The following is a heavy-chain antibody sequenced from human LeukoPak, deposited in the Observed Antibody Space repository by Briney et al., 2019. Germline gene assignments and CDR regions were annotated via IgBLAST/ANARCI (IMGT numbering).Heavy chain of an antibody. D-gene: IGHD4-17*01. CDR3: VTTVTTSYGDY. J-gene: IGHJ4*02. CDR2: ISSNGGST. CDR1: GFTFSSYA. Sequence: PGGSLRLSCSASGFTFSSYAMHWVRQYPGKGLEYVSAISSNGGSTYYADSVKGRFTISRDNSKNTLYLQMSSLRAEDTAVYYCVTTVTTSYGDYWGQGTLVTVSS. V-gene: IGHV3-64D*06.